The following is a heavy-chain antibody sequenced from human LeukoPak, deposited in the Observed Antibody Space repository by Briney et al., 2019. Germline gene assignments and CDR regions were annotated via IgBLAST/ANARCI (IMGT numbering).Heavy chain of an antibody. J-gene: IGHJ4*02. CDR2: IFYSGST. V-gene: IGHV4-31*11. CDR3: ARVSPVDTAMAYYFDY. D-gene: IGHD5-18*01. CDR1: GGSISSGGYY. Sequence: SETLSLTCAVSGGSISSGGYYWSWIRQHPGEGLEWIGDIFYSGSTYYNPSLKSRVTISVDTSKNQFSLKLSSVTAADTAVYYCARVSPVDTAMAYYFDYWGQGTLVTVSS.